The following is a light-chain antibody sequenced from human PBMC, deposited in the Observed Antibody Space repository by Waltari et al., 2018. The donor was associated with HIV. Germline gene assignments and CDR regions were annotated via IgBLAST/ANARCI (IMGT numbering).Light chain of an antibody. CDR3: QAWDSGTIV. J-gene: IGLJ3*02. CDR2: QDT. Sequence: SYDLTQPPSVSVSSGQPATVTCSGVNLHHTHVSWYQQRSGHSPVLGIYQDTKRPPGIPERFFGSTSENTATLTIYETQPLDEAHYSCQAWDSGTIVFGGGTNLTVL. CDR1: NLHHTH. V-gene: IGLV3-1*01.